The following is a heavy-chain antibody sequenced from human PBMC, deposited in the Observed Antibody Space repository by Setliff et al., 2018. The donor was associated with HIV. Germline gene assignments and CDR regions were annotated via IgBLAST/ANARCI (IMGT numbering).Heavy chain of an antibody. Sequence: GGSLRLSCVASGFTFSRCWMSWVRQAPGKGLEWVGNIKQDGSEKYYVDSVKGRFTISRGNAKNSLYLQMNSLRADDTAMYYCACPKEGYSGSGGAFQIWGQGTMVTVSS. CDR2: IKQDGSEK. CDR1: GFTFSRCW. J-gene: IGHJ3*02. V-gene: IGHV3-7*01. D-gene: IGHD3-10*01. CDR3: ACPKEGYSGSGGAFQI.